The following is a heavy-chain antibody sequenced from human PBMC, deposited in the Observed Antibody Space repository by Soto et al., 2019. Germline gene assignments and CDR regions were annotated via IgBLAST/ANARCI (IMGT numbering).Heavy chain of an antibody. D-gene: IGHD6-19*01. Sequence: EVQLVESGGGMVQPGGSLRVSCAASGFTLSSYSMHWVRQAPEKGLEWVSYISGSGGTIYDADSVKGRFTISRDNAKNSLSVQMNSLRDEDTAVYFCARETGLRSSGWSYYFDFWGQGNRVTVSS. J-gene: IGHJ4*02. CDR3: ARETGLRSSGWSYYFDF. V-gene: IGHV3-48*02. CDR2: ISGSGGTI. CDR1: GFTLSSYS.